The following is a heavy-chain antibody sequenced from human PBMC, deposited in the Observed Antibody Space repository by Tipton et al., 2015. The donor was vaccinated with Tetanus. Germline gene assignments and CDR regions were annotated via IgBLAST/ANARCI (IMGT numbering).Heavy chain of an antibody. V-gene: IGHV3-48*03. D-gene: IGHD1-14*01. CDR1: GFTFKSYT. Sequence: SLRLSCAASGFTFKSYTLNWVRQAPGKGLEWVSYIHPRGTSMYYADSVKGRFTISRDNAKNTLYLQMNSLTTEDTATYYCTRQEDGIDYWGQGTPVTVSS. CDR2: IHPRGTSM. CDR3: TRQEDGIDY. J-gene: IGHJ4*02.